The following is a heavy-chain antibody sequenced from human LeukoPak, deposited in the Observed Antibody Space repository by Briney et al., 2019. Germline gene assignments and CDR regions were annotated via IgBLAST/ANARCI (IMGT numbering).Heavy chain of an antibody. J-gene: IGHJ4*02. CDR1: GFTFSDYW. CDR3: AKDPRRYDFWSGYYCDY. D-gene: IGHD3-3*01. V-gene: IGHV3-74*01. CDR2: IISDGSSA. Sequence: GGSLRLSCAASGFTFSDYWMHWVRQAPGKGLVWVSRIISDGSSASYADSVKGRFTISRDNAKNTLYLQINSLRAEDTAVYYCAKDPRRYDFWSGYYCDYWGQGTLVTVSS.